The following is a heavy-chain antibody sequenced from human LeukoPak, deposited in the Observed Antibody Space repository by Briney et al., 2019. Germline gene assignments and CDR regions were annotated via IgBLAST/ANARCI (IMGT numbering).Heavy chain of an antibody. Sequence: GGSLRLSCAASGFMFDDYDMSWVRQAPWKGLEWVSGINWNAGSTAYADSVKGRFTISRDNAKNSLYLQMNSLRAEDTALYYCARAFKYSMSGYYFDYWGQGTLVTVSS. V-gene: IGHV3-20*04. D-gene: IGHD2-21*01. CDR3: ARAFKYSMSGYYFDY. J-gene: IGHJ4*02. CDR1: GFMFDDYD. CDR2: INWNAGST.